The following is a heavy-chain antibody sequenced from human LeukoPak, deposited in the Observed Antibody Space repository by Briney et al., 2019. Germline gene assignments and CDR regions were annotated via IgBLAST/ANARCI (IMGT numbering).Heavy chain of an antibody. V-gene: IGHV3-48*03. J-gene: IGHJ5*02. D-gene: IGHD3-10*02. Sequence: GGSLRLSCAASGFTFSSYEMNWVRQAPGKGLEWVSYISSSGSTIYYADSVKGRFTISRDNAKNSLYLKMNSLRAEDTAVYYCYGRYNWFDPWGQGTLVTVSS. CDR1: GFTFSSYE. CDR2: ISSSGSTI. CDR3: YGRYNWFDP.